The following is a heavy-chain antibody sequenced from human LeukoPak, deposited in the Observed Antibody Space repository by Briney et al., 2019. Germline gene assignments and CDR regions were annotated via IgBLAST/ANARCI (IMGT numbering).Heavy chain of an antibody. CDR3: ARVRNSGFRYVDS. V-gene: IGHV1-18*01. D-gene: IGHD5-12*01. Sequence: ASVKVSCKASGYTFTNYAISWVRQAPGQGLEWVGWISAYNGNTNYAQKLLGRVTMTTDTSTSTAYMDLRSLRSDDTAVYYCARVRNSGFRYVDSWGQGTLVTVSS. CDR1: GYTFTNYA. CDR2: ISAYNGNT. J-gene: IGHJ4*02.